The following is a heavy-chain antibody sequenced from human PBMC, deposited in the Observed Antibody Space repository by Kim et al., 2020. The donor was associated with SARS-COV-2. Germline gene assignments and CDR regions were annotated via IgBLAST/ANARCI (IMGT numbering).Heavy chain of an antibody. Sequence: GGSLRLSCAASGFAFSDYYMSWVRQTPEKGLEWLSYISSSATAIYYADSVKGRFTVSRDNSKNSLYLQMNTLRAEDTAVYYCASLARGGGFRDYWGQGTLVTVSS. J-gene: IGHJ4*02. V-gene: IGHV3-11*04. D-gene: IGHD1-26*01. CDR1: GFAFSDYY. CDR2: ISSSATAI. CDR3: ASLARGGGFRDY.